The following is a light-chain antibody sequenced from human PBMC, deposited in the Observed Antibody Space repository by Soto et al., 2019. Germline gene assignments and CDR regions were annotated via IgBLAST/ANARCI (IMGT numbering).Light chain of an antibody. CDR1: QTVRSGY. V-gene: IGKV3-20*01. CDR3: QQYDNSPMYT. J-gene: IGKJ2*01. CDR2: GGS. Sequence: VLTQSPGTLSLSPGERASLSCRTSQTVRSGYLAWYQQKPGQAPRLLIYGGSNRATGIPDRFSGSGSATDFPLTISRLEPEDSAVYYCQQYDNSPMYTFGQGTKLEIK.